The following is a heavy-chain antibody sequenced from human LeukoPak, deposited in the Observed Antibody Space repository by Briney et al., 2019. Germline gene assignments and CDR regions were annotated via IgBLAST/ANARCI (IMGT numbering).Heavy chain of an antibody. CDR2: IYTSGST. V-gene: IGHV4-4*07. D-gene: IGHD3-22*01. J-gene: IGHJ4*02. Sequence: PSVTLSLTCTVSGGSISSYYWSWIRQPAGKGLEWIGRIYTSGSTNYNPSLKSRVTMSVDTSKNQFSLKLSSVTAADTAVYYCARGLPYDSSGYGFDYWGQGTLVTVSS. CDR3: ARGLPYDSSGYGFDY. CDR1: GGSISSYY.